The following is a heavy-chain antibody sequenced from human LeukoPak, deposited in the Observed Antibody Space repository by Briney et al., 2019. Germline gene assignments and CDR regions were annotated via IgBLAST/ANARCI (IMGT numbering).Heavy chain of an antibody. J-gene: IGHJ3*02. CDR3: ARAPRARYGSGSYYREYDAFDI. V-gene: IGHV1-46*01. CDR2: INPSGGNT. D-gene: IGHD3-10*01. CDR1: GYTFTSYY. Sequence: GASVKVSCKASGYTFTSYYMHWVRQAPGRGLEWMGIINPSGGNTSYAQKFQGRVTMTREPSTSTVYMELNSLRSEDAAVYYCARAPRARYGSGSYYREYDAFDIWGQGTMVTVSS.